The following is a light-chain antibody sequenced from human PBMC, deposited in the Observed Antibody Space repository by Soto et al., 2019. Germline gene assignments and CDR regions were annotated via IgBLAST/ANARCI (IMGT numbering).Light chain of an antibody. V-gene: IGLV2-8*01. CDR1: SSDVGGYKY. J-gene: IGLJ1*01. CDR2: EVN. Sequence: QSVLTQPPSASGSPGQSVTISCTGTSSDVGGYKYVSWYQQPPGKAPKLMIFEVNKRPSGVPDRFSGSKSGNTASLTVSGLQAEDEADYYCSSYAGINNLGVFGTGTKVTVL. CDR3: SSYAGINNLGV.